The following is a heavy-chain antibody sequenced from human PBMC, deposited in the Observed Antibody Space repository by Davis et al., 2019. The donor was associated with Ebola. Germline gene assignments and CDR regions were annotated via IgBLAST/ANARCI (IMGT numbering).Heavy chain of an antibody. Sequence: PGGSLRLSCAASGFAFSRHAMHWVRQAPGKGLEWVAAISYDQSTRYYVDSVKGRFTISRDNSKNMLFLQMNSLRAEDTAVYYCAKDRGGPGGNMVTFDIWGQGTVVTVSS. CDR1: GFAFSRHA. D-gene: IGHD5-18*01. J-gene: IGHJ3*02. CDR3: AKDRGGPGGNMVTFDI. CDR2: ISYDQSTR. V-gene: IGHV3-30-3*02.